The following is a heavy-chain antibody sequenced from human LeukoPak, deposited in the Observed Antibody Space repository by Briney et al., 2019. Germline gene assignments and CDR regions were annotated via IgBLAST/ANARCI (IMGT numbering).Heavy chain of an antibody. J-gene: IGHJ4*02. D-gene: IGHD3-10*01. CDR2: ISSRSAYI. CDR1: GFTFSNYN. CDR3: ARSMIRGVVYFDY. V-gene: IGHV3-21*01. Sequence: GGSLRLSCAASGFTFSNYNINCVREAPGEGLEWGSSISSRSAYIYYADSVKGRFTIPRDNAKNSLYLQMNSLRAEDTAVYYCARSMIRGVVYFDYWGQGTLVTVSS.